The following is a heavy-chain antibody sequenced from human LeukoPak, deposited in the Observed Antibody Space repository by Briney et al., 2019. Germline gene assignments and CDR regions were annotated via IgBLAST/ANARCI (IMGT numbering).Heavy chain of an antibody. Sequence: GGSLRHSCAASGFTFSSYWMNWVRQAPGKGLEWVANIKQDGSEKYYVDSVKGRFTISRDNAKNSLYLQMNSLRAEDTALYYCAGEDIVVVPSATYAFDIWGQGTMVTVSS. CDR2: IKQDGSEK. J-gene: IGHJ3*02. V-gene: IGHV3-7*01. CDR1: GFTFSSYW. D-gene: IGHD2-2*01. CDR3: AGEDIVVVPSATYAFDI.